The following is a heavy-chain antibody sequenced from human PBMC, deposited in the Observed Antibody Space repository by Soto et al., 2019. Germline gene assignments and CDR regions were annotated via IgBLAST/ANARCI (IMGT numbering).Heavy chain of an antibody. CDR2: IGSDGSPT. J-gene: IGHJ4*02. CDR3: ARGRGYGDYFYFDY. Sequence: EEQLVESGGGLVQPGGSLRLSCAASGFTFSSYWIHWVRQAPGKGLVWVSRIGSDGSPTRYADSVKGRFTISRDNAKNTLYLQMSSLRAEDTAVYYCARGRGYGDYFYFDYWGQGTLVTVSS. V-gene: IGHV3-74*01. D-gene: IGHD4-17*01. CDR1: GFTFSSYW.